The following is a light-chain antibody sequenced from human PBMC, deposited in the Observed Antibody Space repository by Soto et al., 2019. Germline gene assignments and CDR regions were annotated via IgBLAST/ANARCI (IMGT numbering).Light chain of an antibody. CDR1: SSDVGGYNF. J-gene: IGLJ1*01. Sequence: QSALTQPASVFGSPGQSITFSCTGTSSDVGGYNFVSWYQQHPGKAPKLMIYEVTRRPSGVPDRFSGSKSGNTASLNVSGLQAEDEADYYCCSYADNNDYVFGTGTKVTVL. V-gene: IGLV2-8*01. CDR2: EVT. CDR3: CSYADNNDYV.